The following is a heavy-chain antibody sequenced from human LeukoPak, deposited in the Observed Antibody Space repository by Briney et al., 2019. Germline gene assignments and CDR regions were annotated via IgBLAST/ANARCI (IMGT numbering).Heavy chain of an antibody. Sequence: PGGSLRLSCAASGFTFSSYSMNWVRQAPGKGLEWISYISSSSSTIHYADSVKGRFTISRDNAKNSLYLQMNSLRAEDTAVYYCAKMRGEFSSGWYHDAFDIWGQGTMVTVSS. CDR3: AKMRGEFSSGWYHDAFDI. CDR1: GFTFSSYS. J-gene: IGHJ3*02. CDR2: ISSSSSTI. D-gene: IGHD6-19*01. V-gene: IGHV3-48*01.